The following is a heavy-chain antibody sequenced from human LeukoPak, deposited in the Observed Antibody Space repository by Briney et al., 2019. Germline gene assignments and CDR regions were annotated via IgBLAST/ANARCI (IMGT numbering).Heavy chain of an antibody. CDR3: ARDLASCAGDCRSDGFDS. V-gene: IGHV4-38-2*02. D-gene: IGHD2-21*02. Sequence: SETLSLTCTVSGYSTNSAYYWGWIRQPPGKGLEWIGSIHHSGSTYYNPSLKSRFTISVDTSKNQFSLKLISVTAADTAVYYCARDLASCAGDCRSDGFDSWGQGLLVSVSS. J-gene: IGHJ4*02. CDR1: GYSTNSAYY. CDR2: IHHSGST.